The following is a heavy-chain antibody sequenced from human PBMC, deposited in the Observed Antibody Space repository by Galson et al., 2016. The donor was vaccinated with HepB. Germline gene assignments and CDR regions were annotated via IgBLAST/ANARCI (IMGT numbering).Heavy chain of an antibody. CDR2: ISCSGGNT. D-gene: IGHD6-19*01. V-gene: IGHV3-23*01. Sequence: SLRLSCAASGFTFSSYAINWVRQAPGKGLEWVSVISCSGGNTYYADSVKGRFIISRDNSKNTLYLQMNSLRAEDTAVYYCAKAQSSGWYDFDYWGQGTLVTVSS. CDR1: GFTFSSYA. CDR3: AKAQSSGWYDFDY. J-gene: IGHJ4*02.